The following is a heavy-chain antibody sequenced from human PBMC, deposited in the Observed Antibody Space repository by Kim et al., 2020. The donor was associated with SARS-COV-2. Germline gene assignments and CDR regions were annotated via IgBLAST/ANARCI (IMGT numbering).Heavy chain of an antibody. CDR3: ARDVSASGSLDY. D-gene: IGHD3-10*01. Sequence: GGSLRLSCAAAGFTLGNYWMNWVRQAPGKGLQWVGNINHAGSVKHYVDSLEGRFTISRDNAKNSFFLQMTSLRADDTAIYYCARDVSASGSLDYWGRGTLVTVSS. CDR2: INHAGSVK. CDR1: GFTLGNYW. J-gene: IGHJ4*02. V-gene: IGHV3-7*01.